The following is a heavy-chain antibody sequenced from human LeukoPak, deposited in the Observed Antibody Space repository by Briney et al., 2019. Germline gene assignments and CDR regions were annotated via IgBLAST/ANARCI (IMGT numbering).Heavy chain of an antibody. D-gene: IGHD7-27*01. Sequence: SQTLSLTCTVSGGSINNGGYYWSWIRQHPGKGLEWIGYIYYSGSTYYNPSLKSRVTISVDTSKNQFSLKLSSVTAADTAVYYCARERFGPQPNWLPDAFDIWGQGTMVTVSS. V-gene: IGHV4-31*03. CDR1: GGSINNGGYY. J-gene: IGHJ3*02. CDR3: ARERFGPQPNWLPDAFDI. CDR2: IYYSGST.